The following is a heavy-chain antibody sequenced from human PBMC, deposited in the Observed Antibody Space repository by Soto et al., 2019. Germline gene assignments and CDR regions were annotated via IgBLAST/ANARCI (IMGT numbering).Heavy chain of an antibody. CDR1: GYTFTDYF. CDR3: ARDLGEGATPFDY. Sequence: QVQLVQSGAEVTKPGASVRVSCKASGYTFTDYFLHWVRQAPGQGLEWMGWVNPKSGGTDYAQKFQGWVTMTRDTAISTVYMELSRLKSDDTAVYFCARDLGEGATPFDYWCQGTLVTVS. J-gene: IGHJ4*02. CDR2: VNPKSGGT. V-gene: IGHV1-2*04. D-gene: IGHD1-26*01.